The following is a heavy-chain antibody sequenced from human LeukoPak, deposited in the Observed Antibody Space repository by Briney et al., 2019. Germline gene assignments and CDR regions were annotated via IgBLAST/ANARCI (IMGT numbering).Heavy chain of an antibody. CDR3: ARGIVVVPAAGSDAFDI. CDR1: GGSISSGDYY. V-gene: IGHV4-30-4*08. Sequence: SETLSLTCTISGGSISSGDYYWSWIRQPPGKGLEWIGYIYYSGSTYYNPSLKSRVTISVDTSKNQFSLKLSSVTAADTAVYYCARGIVVVPAAGSDAFDIWGQGTMVTVSS. D-gene: IGHD2-2*01. CDR2: IYYSGST. J-gene: IGHJ3*02.